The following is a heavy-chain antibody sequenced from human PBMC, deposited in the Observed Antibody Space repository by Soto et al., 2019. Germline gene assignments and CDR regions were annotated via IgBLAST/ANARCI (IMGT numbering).Heavy chain of an antibody. V-gene: IGHV3-48*02. CDR2: IGGSGTPI. D-gene: IGHD2-8*01. Sequence: GGSLRLSCAASGFTFSSYNMNWVRQAPGKGLECISHIGGSGTPIYYADSVKGRFTISRDNAKKSLYLQMNSLRDEDTAVYYCARDPGVGGDWGQGTLVTVSS. J-gene: IGHJ4*02. CDR1: GFTFSSYN. CDR3: ARDPGVGGD.